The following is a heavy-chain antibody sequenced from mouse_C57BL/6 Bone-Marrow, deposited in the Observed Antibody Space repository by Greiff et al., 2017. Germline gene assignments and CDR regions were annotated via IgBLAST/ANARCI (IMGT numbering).Heavy chain of an antibody. CDR2: IDPSDSYT. Sequence: QVQLQQPGAELVMPGASVKLSCKASGYTFPSSWMRWVKQRPGQGLEWIGEIDPSDSYTNYNQKFKGKSTLTVAKSSSTAYMQLSSLTSEDSAVYYGASEGDYYGSSFHCYWGQGTTLTVSS. V-gene: IGHV1-69*01. D-gene: IGHD1-1*01. CDR3: ASEGDYYGSSFHCY. CDR1: GYTFPSSW. J-gene: IGHJ2*01.